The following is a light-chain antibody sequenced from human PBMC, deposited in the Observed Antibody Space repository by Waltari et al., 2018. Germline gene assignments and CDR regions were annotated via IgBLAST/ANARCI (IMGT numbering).Light chain of an antibody. CDR3: MQALQSPWT. CDR2: LGS. V-gene: IGKV2-28*01. J-gene: IGKJ1*01. CDR1: QSLLHSNGNNY. Sequence: DVVMTQSPLSLPVTPGEPASISCRSSQSLLHSNGNNYLVWYLQKPGQAPQLLIYLGSNRASGVPDRFSGSGSGTDFTLRITRVEAEDVGVYYCMQALQSPWTFGQGTKVEIK.